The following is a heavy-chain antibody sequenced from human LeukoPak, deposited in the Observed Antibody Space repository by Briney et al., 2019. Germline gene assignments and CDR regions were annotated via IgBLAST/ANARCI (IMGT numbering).Heavy chain of an antibody. J-gene: IGHJ4*02. CDR1: GYTFTSYG. CDR2: ISAYNGNT. V-gene: IGHV1-18*01. Sequence: ASVKVSCKASGYTFTSYGISWVRQAPGQGLEWMGWISAYNGNTNFAQKFQGRVTMTRDTSISTAYMELSRLRSDDTAVYYCARASYETFDYWGQGTLVTVSS. D-gene: IGHD3-3*01. CDR3: ARASYETFDY.